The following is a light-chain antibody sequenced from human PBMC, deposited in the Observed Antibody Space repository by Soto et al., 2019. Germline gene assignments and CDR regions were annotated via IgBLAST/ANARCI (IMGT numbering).Light chain of an antibody. Sequence: GDSVTITCLASQNVITSLAWYQHKPGEAPKLLIYDASSLESGVPSRFSGSGSGTEFTLTINSLQPDDFTTYYCQQYNTYWTFGQGTKVDIK. CDR1: QNVITS. CDR2: DAS. V-gene: IGKV1-5*01. J-gene: IGKJ1*01. CDR3: QQYNTYWT.